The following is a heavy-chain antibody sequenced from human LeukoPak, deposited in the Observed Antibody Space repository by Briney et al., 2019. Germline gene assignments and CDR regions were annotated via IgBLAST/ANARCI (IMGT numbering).Heavy chain of an antibody. V-gene: IGHV3-30-3*02. CDR3: AKSGVPAAMGVQGAFDI. CDR2: ISYDGSNK. D-gene: IGHD2-2*01. J-gene: IGHJ3*02. CDR1: GFTFSSYA. Sequence: GGSLRLSCAASGFTFSSYAMHWVRQAPGKGLEWVAVISYDGSNKYYADSVKGRFTISRDNSKNTLYLQMNSLRAEDTAVYYCAKSGVPAAMGVQGAFDIWGQGTMVTVSS.